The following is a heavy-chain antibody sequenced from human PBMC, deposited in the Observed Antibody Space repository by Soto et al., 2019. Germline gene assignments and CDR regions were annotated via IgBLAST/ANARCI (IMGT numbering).Heavy chain of an antibody. CDR2: IKPNTDDT. V-gene: IGHV1-2*02. CDR1: GFTFSGFY. J-gene: IGHJ6*02. Sequence: GASVKVSCKPSGFTFSGFYLHWVRQAPGQGLEWMGWIKPNTDDTGYAQKFQGRVTLTWDTSSSAGYLDLGRLRSDDTAVYYCARSPYSLEGDGQHYYYGMDLWGLGTTVTVSS. CDR3: ARSPYSLEGDGQHYYYGMDL. D-gene: IGHD2-15*01.